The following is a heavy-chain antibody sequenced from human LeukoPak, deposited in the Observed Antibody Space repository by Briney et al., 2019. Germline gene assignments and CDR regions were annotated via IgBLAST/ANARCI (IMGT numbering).Heavy chain of an antibody. CDR1: GGSISSYY. D-gene: IGHD2-2*02. CDR2: INHSGST. CDR3: ASRYCSSTSCYTPFDY. Sequence: PSETLSLTCTVSGGSISSYYWSWLRQPPGKGLEWIGEINHSGSTNYNPSLKSRVTISVDTSKYQFSLKLSSVTAADTAVYYCASRYCSSTSCYTPFDYWGQGTLVTVSS. V-gene: IGHV4-34*01. J-gene: IGHJ4*02.